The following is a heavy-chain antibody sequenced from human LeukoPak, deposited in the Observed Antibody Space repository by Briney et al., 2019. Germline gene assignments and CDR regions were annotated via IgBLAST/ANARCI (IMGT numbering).Heavy chain of an antibody. CDR3: ARNTRRGYRFDY. CDR1: GGSISSYY. D-gene: IGHD5-18*01. Sequence: SPSETLSLTCTVSGGSISSYYWSWIRQPPGKGLEWIGYIYYSGSTYYNPSLKSRVTISVDTSKNQFSLKLSSVTAADTAVYYCARNTRRGYRFDYWGQGTLVTVSS. V-gene: IGHV4-59*08. J-gene: IGHJ4*02. CDR2: IYYSGST.